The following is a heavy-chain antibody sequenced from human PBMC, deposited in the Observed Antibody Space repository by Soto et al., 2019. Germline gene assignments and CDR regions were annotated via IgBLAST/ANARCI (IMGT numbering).Heavy chain of an antibody. CDR3: ACGTAGWNDACFDL. CDR1: GYTFTSYG. V-gene: IGHV1-18*01. D-gene: IGHD1-1*01. CDR2: ISAYDGNT. J-gene: IGHJ5*02. Sequence: QVQLVQSGAEVKKPGASVKVSCKASGYTFTSYGISWVRQAPGQGLEWMGWISAYDGNTNYAQKLQGRVTMTTDTSASAAYMVLRNLRSDGTAVYDFACGTAGWNDACFDLWGQGTLVTVSA.